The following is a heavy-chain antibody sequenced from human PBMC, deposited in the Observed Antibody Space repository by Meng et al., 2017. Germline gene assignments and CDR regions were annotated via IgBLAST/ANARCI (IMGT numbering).Heavy chain of an antibody. J-gene: IGHJ4*02. CDR2: ISYDGSNK. Sequence: GESLKISCAASGFTFSSYAMHWVRQAPGKGLEWVVVISYDGSNKYYADSVKGRFTISRDNSKNTLYLQMNSLRAEDTAVYYCAREVRNYDDYWGQGTLVTVSS. D-gene: IGHD1-7*01. V-gene: IGHV3-30*01. CDR1: GFTFSSYA. CDR3: AREVRNYDDY.